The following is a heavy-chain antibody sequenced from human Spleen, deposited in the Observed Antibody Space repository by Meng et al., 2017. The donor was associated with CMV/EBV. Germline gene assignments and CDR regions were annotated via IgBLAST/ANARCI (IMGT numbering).Heavy chain of an antibody. D-gene: IGHD6-19*01. CDR1: GYTFTGYH. CDR2: INPNSGGT. V-gene: IGHV1-2*02. CDR3: ARDSTGWCSWFDP. J-gene: IGHJ5*02. Sequence: ASVKVSCKASGYTFTGYHLHWVRQAPGQGLEWMGWINPNSGGTNYVQKFQGRVTMTRDTSISTAYMELSRLRSDDTAVYYCARDSTGWCSWFDPWGQGTLVTVSS.